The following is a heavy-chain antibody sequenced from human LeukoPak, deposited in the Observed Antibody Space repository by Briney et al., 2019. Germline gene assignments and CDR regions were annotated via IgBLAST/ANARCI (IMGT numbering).Heavy chain of an antibody. J-gene: IGHJ3*01. CDR1: GFIFSSSA. CDR2: ISNNGGYT. D-gene: IGHD3-22*01. V-gene: IGHV3-23*01. CDR3: AKEYSYDSGGDAFDV. Sequence: GGSLRLSCAVSGFIFSSSAMSWVRQAPGKGLEWVSAISNNGGYTYYADSVQGRFTISRDNSKSTLCLQMNSLRAEDTAVYYCAKEYSYDSGGDAFDVWGQGTLVTVSS.